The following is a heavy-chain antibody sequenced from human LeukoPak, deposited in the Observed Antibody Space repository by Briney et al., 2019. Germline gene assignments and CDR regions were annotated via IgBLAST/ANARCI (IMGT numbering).Heavy chain of an antibody. J-gene: IGHJ5*02. CDR1: GYTFTGYY. CDR3: AREQGRSGGSCNWFDP. V-gene: IGHV1-2*02. D-gene: IGHD2-15*01. CDR2: INPNHGDT. Sequence: ASVKVSCKASGYTFTGYYMHWVRQAPGQGLEWMGWINPNHGDTNYAQKFQDRVSMTRDTSISTAYMELSRLRSDDTAVYYCAREQGRSGGSCNWFDPWGQGTLVTVSS.